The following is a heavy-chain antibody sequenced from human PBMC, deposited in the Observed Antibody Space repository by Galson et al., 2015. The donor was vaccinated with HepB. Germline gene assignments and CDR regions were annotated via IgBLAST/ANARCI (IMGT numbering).Heavy chain of an antibody. V-gene: IGHV3-73*01. CDR3: VRSGDFSGYSSR. J-gene: IGHJ4*02. CDR1: GFTFSGST. D-gene: IGHD6-13*01. CDR2: IETKGSNYAT. Sequence: SLRLSCAGSGFTFSGSTIHWVRQTSGKGLEWVGRIETKGSNYATAYVASVKGRFTISRDDSKNTAYLQMHSLKTDDTAVYYCVRSGDFSGYSSRWGQGTLVTVSS.